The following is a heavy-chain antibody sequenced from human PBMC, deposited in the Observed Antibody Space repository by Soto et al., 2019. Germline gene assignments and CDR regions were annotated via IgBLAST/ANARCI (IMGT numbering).Heavy chain of an antibody. J-gene: IGHJ5*01. V-gene: IGHV3-23*01. Sequence: DVQLLQYGGGLVQPGGSLTLSCAASRFIFSDYAMNWVRQAPGKGLEWVSSIGGSNTDRYYADSVKGRFIISRDNSKNKMYLQMNSLRGHDTAVYYCSKDAVSYNGKWDWFDSWGQGTLVTVSS. CDR2: IGGSNTDR. D-gene: IGHD1-26*01. CDR3: SKDAVSYNGKWDWFDS. CDR1: RFIFSDYA.